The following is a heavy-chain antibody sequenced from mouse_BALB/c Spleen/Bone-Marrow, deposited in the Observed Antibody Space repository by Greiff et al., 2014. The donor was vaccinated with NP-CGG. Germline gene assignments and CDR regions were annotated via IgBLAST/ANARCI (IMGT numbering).Heavy chain of an antibody. V-gene: IGHV4-1*02. Sequence: DVQLQESGGGLVQPGGSLKLSCAASGFDLRRYWMSWVRQAPGKGLEWIGEINPDSSTINYTPSLKDKFIISRDNAKNTLYLQMSKVRSEDTALYYCARFGYYGYFAYWGQGTTLTVSS. D-gene: IGHD2-3*01. CDR3: ARFGYYGYFAY. CDR1: GFDLRRYW. J-gene: IGHJ2*01. CDR2: INPDSSTI.